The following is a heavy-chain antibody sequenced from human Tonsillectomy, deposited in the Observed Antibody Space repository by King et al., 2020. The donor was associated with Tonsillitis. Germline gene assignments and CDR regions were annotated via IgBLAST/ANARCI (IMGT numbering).Heavy chain of an antibody. CDR2: VYTSGST. V-gene: IGHV4-61*02. CDR1: GGSISSGTNY. CDR3: ARGSVNVAFHI. J-gene: IGHJ3*02. D-gene: IGHD4-23*01. Sequence: QLQESGPGLVKPSQTLSLTCIVSGGSISSGTNYWSWIRQPAGKGLEWIGRVYTSGSTNYNPPLKSRVTMSEDTSKNQISLKLSYVIAADTAMYFCARGSVNVAFHIWGQGTIVTVSS.